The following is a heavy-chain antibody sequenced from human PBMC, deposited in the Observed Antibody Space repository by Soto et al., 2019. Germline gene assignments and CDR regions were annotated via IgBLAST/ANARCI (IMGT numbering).Heavy chain of an antibody. J-gene: IGHJ6*02. CDR2: IIPIFGTA. V-gene: IGHV1-69*01. Sequence: QVQLVQPGAEVKKPGSSVKVSCKASGGTFSSYAISWVRQAPGQGLEWMGGIIPIFGTANYAQKFQGRVTIPAVEATSTAYMEVSSLRSDATAVYYCARAPPPVDYGDYLYYGMDVWGQGTTVTVSS. CDR1: GGTFSSYA. D-gene: IGHD4-17*01. CDR3: ARAPPPVDYGDYLYYGMDV.